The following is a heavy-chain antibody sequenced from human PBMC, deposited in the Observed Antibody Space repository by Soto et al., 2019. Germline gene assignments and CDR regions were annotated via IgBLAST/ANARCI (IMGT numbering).Heavy chain of an antibody. D-gene: IGHD1-26*01. CDR2: IIPILGIA. CDR3: ARPAPWDDAFDI. CDR1: GGTFSSYT. V-gene: IGHV1-69*02. J-gene: IGHJ3*02. Sequence: QVQLVQSGAEVKKPGSSVKVSCKASGGTFSSYTISWVRQAPGQGLEWVGRIIPILGIANYAQKFQGRVTITADKSTSTAYMELSSLRSEDTAVYYCARPAPWDDAFDIWGQGTMVTVSS.